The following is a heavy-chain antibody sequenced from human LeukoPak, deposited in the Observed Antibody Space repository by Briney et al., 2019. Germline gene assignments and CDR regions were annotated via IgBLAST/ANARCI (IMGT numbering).Heavy chain of an antibody. CDR1: GYTFTVYY. J-gene: IGHJ4*02. CDR2: INPNSGGT. Sequence: ASVTVSFKASGYTFTVYYMHWVRQAPGQGLEWMGWINPNSGGTNYAQKFQGRVTMTRDTSISTAYMELSRLRSDDTAVYYCARGTSIAARRRVSFDYWGQGTLVTVSS. V-gene: IGHV1-2*02. D-gene: IGHD6-6*01. CDR3: ARGTSIAARRRVSFDY.